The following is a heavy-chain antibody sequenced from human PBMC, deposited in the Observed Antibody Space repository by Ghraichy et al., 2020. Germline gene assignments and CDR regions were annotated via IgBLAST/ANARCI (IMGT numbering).Heavy chain of an antibody. Sequence: ASVKVSCKVGRAHVCTSVTFRDRVCRGLRHERKGWINAGNGNTKYSQKIQGRVTITRDTSASTAYMELSSLRSEDTAVYYCARALPYCSGGSCYYFDYWGQGTLVTFSS. CDR2: INAGNGNT. CDR1: RAHVCTSV. V-gene: IGHV1-3*01. D-gene: IGHD2-15*01. CDR3: ARALPYCSGGSCYYFDY. J-gene: IGHJ4*02.